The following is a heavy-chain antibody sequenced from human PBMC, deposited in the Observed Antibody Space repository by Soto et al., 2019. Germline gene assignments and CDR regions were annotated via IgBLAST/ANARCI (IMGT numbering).Heavy chain of an antibody. J-gene: IGHJ4*02. CDR1: GGSFSGYY. CDR2: INHSGST. V-gene: IGHV4-34*01. Sequence: QVQLQQWGAGLLKPSETLSLTCAVYGGSFSGYYWSWIRQPPGKGLEWIGEINHSGSTNYNPSLKSPVTLSVDTSNTHFSLNLSSVTAADTAVYYCARGKATLSPAGTRYPFDYWGQGTLVTVSS. CDR3: ARGKATLSPAGTRYPFDY. D-gene: IGHD6-13*01.